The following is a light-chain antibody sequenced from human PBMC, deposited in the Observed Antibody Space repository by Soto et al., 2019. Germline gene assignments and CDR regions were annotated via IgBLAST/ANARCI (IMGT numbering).Light chain of an antibody. V-gene: IGKV1-12*01. CDR2: AAT. Sequence: DIQMTQSPSSVSASVGDRVTITCRASQDISTWLAWYQQKAGTAPELLIYAATSLQSGVPSRFSGSGSGTDFTLTISSLQPGDFAVYYCQQYGSSPKTFGQGTKVDIK. CDR3: QQYGSSPKT. J-gene: IGKJ1*01. CDR1: QDISTW.